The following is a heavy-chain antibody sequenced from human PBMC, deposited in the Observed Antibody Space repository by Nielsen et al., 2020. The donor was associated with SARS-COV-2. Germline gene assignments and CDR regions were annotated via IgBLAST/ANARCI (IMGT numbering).Heavy chain of an antibody. CDR1: GFTFRNYA. J-gene: IGHJ4*02. V-gene: IGHV3-7*03. CDR2: IRPDGTGA. Sequence: GGSLRLSCAASGFTFRNYAMSWVRQAPGKGLEWLSNIRPDGTGANYVDSVKGRFTISRDNAKNLLYLQMGSLRADDTAVYFCKSEGNWGQGTLVTVSS. CDR3: KSEGN.